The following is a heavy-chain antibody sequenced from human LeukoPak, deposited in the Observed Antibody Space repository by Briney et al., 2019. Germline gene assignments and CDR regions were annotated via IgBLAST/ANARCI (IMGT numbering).Heavy chain of an antibody. CDR3: ARDLYDSSGYYNY. Sequence: PGGSLRLSCAASGFTFSSYSMNWVCQAPGKGLEWVSSISSSSSYIYYADSVKGRFTISRDNAKNSLYLQMNSLRAEDTAVYYCARDLYDSSGYYNYWGQGTLVTVSS. CDR2: ISSSSSYI. CDR1: GFTFSSYS. J-gene: IGHJ4*02. V-gene: IGHV3-21*01. D-gene: IGHD3-22*01.